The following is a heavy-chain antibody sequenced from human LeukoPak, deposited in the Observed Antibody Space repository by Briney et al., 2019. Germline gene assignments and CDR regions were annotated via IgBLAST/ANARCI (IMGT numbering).Heavy chain of an antibody. J-gene: IGHJ4*02. D-gene: IGHD6-19*01. CDR3: ATIIVVADGFDY. Sequence: ASVKVSCKASGYTFTSYYMHWVRQAPGQGLEWMGIINPSGGSTNYAQKFQGRVTMTRDMSTSTVYMELSSLRSEDTAVYYCATIIVVADGFDYWGQGTLVTVSS. CDR1: GYTFTSYY. V-gene: IGHV1-46*01. CDR2: INPSGGST.